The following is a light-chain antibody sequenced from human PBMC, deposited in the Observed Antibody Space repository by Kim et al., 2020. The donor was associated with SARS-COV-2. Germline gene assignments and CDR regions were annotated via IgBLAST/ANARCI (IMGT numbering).Light chain of an antibody. CDR3: QQYSTTPWT. J-gene: IGKJ1*01. V-gene: IGKV1-5*01. CDR1: QSVSGW. Sequence: ASVGERVTITCRASQSVSGWLAWYQQRPGEAPKLLIYDASNLESGIPSRFSGSGSGTDFTLSISSLQPDDFGTYYCQQYSTTPWTFGQGTKVDIK. CDR2: DAS.